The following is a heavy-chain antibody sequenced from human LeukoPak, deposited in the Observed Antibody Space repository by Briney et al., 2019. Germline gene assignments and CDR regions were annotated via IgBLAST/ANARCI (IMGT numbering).Heavy chain of an antibody. CDR3: ARGHDYGDYYFDY. Sequence: GGSLRLSCAASGFTFSSYAMHWVRQAPGKGLEWVAVISYDGSNKYYADSVKGRFTISRDNSKNTLYLQMNSLRAEDTAVYYCARGHDYGDYYFDYWGQGTLVTVPS. D-gene: IGHD4-17*01. V-gene: IGHV3-30-3*01. J-gene: IGHJ4*02. CDR2: ISYDGSNK. CDR1: GFTFSSYA.